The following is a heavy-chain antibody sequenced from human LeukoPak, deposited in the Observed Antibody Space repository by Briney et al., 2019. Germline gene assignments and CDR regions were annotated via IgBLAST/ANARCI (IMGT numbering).Heavy chain of an antibody. D-gene: IGHD2-2*01. CDR2: IKQDGSEK. Sequence: GGSLRLSCVVSGFTFSNYWMSWVRQAPGKGLEWVANIKQDGSEKYYVDSVKGRFTISRDNAKNSLYLQMNSLRAEDTAVYYCASRYCTSARCSRGSYFYMDVWGRGTTVTISS. V-gene: IGHV3-7*01. CDR1: GFTFSNYW. J-gene: IGHJ6*03. CDR3: ASRYCTSARCSRGSYFYMDV.